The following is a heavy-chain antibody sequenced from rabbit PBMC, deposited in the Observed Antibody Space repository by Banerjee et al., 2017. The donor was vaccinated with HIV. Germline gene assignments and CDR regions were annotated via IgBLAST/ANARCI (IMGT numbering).Heavy chain of an antibody. CDR1: GFTISSSYW. Sequence: QEQLEESGGGLVQPGGSLKLSCKASGFTISSSYWMCWVRQAPGKGLEWIACIGAGSSGTTYYASWAKGRFTISKTSSTTVTLQMTSLTAADTATYFCARDGSSSVWGGDLWGQGTLVTVS. J-gene: IGHJ3*01. D-gene: IGHD4-1*01. CDR3: ARDGSSSVWGGDL. V-gene: IGHV1S45*01. CDR2: IGAGSSGTT.